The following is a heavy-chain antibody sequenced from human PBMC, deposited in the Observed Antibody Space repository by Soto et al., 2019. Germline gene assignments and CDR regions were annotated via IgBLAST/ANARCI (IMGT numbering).Heavy chain of an antibody. D-gene: IGHD2-2*01. CDR1: GFIFSDYA. Sequence: QPIGYLSLSCAAHGFIFSDYAMNWVRQAPGKGLEWVSSISGSGYSTYYADSVKGRFTISRDNSKNTLYLQMNSLRAEDTAIYYSANPAGRFGQYYFDHWGQGAQDTVSS. CDR2: ISGSGYST. V-gene: IGHV3-23*01. J-gene: IGHJ4*02. CDR3: ANPAGRFGQYYFDH.